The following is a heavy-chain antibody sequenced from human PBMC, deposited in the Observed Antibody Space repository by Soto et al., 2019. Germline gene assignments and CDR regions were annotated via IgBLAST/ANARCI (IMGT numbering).Heavy chain of an antibody. J-gene: IGHJ6*02. V-gene: IGHV4-4*01. CDR2: IYHTGNS. D-gene: IGHD4-4*01. CDR3: ARNTVPTLMGFYYGMDV. Sequence: WVRQPPGKGLEWIGEIYHTGNSNYNPSLKSRVIVSVDKSKNQFSLKVTSVTAADTGIYCCARNTVPTLMGFYYGMDVWGQGTTVTVSS.